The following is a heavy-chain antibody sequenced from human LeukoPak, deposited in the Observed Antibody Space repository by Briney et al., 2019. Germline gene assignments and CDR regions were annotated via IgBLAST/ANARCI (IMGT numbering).Heavy chain of an antibody. CDR3: ARLIDYYDSSGYRDY. J-gene: IGHJ4*02. CDR2: IIPIFGTA. D-gene: IGHD3-22*01. CDR1: GGTFSSYA. Sequence: SVKVSCKASGGTFSSYAISWVRQAPGQGLEWMGGIIPIFGTANYAQKFQGRVTITADKSTSTAYMELSSLRSEDTAVYYCARLIDYYDSSGYRDYWGQGTLVTVSS. V-gene: IGHV1-69*06.